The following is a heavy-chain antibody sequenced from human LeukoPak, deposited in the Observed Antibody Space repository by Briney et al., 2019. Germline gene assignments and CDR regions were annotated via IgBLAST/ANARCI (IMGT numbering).Heavy chain of an antibody. Sequence: GGSLRLSCAASGFTFISYWMSWVRQAPGKGLEWVANIKQDGSEKYYVDSVKGRFTISRDNAKNSLYLQMNSLRAEDTAVYYCARGRGGYYFDYWGQGTLVTVSS. J-gene: IGHJ4*02. V-gene: IGHV3-7*01. CDR3: ARGRGGYYFDY. CDR2: IKQDGSEK. D-gene: IGHD3-10*01. CDR1: GFTFISYW.